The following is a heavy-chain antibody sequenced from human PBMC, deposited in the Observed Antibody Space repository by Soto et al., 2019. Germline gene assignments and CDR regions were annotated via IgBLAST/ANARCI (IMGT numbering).Heavy chain of an antibody. CDR1: GYTFTSYH. J-gene: IGHJ4*02. Sequence: QVQLVQSGAEVKKPGASVKVSCKTSGYTFTSYHISWVRQAPGQGLEWMGWISAYNTNTNYAQKFQGRATMTTDTLTSTAXMXLRSLRSDDTAVYYXARDTPPTDYWGQGTLVTVSS. CDR3: ARDTPPTDY. CDR2: ISAYNTNT. V-gene: IGHV1-18*01.